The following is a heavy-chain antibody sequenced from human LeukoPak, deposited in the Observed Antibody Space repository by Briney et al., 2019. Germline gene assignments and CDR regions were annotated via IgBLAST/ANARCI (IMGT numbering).Heavy chain of an antibody. Sequence: SVKVSCKASGGTFSSYAISWVRQAPGQGLEWMGGIIPIFGTANYAQKLQGRVTITADESTSTAYMELSSLRSEDTAVYYCAGGDYYDSSGYSEPYFDYWGQGTLVTVSS. CDR1: GGTFSSYA. CDR3: AGGDYYDSSGYSEPYFDY. J-gene: IGHJ4*02. V-gene: IGHV1-69*13. CDR2: IIPIFGTA. D-gene: IGHD3-22*01.